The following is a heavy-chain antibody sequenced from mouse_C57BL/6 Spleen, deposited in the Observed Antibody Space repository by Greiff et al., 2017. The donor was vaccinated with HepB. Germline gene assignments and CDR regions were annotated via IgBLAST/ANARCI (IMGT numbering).Heavy chain of an antibody. D-gene: IGHD1-1*01. CDR2: IYWDDDK. Sequence: QVTLKESGPGILQSSQTLSLTCSFSGFSLSTSGMGVSWIRQPSGKGLEWLAHIYWDDDKRYNPSLKSRLTISKDTSRNQVFLKITSVDTADTATYYCARRDCPYYYGSSCYFDVWGTGTTVTVSS. J-gene: IGHJ1*03. V-gene: IGHV8-12*01. CDR1: GFSLSTSGMG. CDR3: ARRDCPYYYGSSCYFDV.